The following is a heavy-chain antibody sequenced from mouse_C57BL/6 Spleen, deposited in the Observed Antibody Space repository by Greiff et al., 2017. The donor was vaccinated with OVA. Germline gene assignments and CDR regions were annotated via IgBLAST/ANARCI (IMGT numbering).Heavy chain of an antibody. Sequence: DVKLVESGGGLVQPKGSLKLSCAASGFTFNTYAMHWVRQAPGKGLEWVARISSKSSNYATYYAVSVKDRFTISRDDSQSMLYLQMNNLKTEDTAMYYCVREGDYGRSFDVWGTGTTVTVSS. V-gene: IGHV10-3*01. D-gene: IGHD1-1*01. CDR1: GFTFNTYA. J-gene: IGHJ1*03. CDR3: VREGDYGRSFDV. CDR2: ISSKSSNYAT.